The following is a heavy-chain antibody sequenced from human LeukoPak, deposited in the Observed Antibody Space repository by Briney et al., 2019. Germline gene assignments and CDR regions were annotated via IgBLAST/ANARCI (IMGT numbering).Heavy chain of an antibody. D-gene: IGHD3-22*01. CDR1: GFTFSSYW. V-gene: IGHV3-7*01. J-gene: IGHJ4*02. CDR3: ARDNGYFSVDY. CDR2: IKQDESGK. Sequence: GGSLRLSCAASGFTFSSYWMTWARQAPGKGLEWVANIKQDESGKYYGDSVRGRFTISRVNAQNSLYLQMNSLRAEDTAVYYCARDNGYFSVDYWGQGTLVTVSS.